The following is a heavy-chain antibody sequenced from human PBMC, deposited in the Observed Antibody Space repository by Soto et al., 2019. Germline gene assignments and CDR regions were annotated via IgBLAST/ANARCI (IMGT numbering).Heavy chain of an antibody. CDR3: ARAVAGLDFDY. CDR1: NASISSINW. V-gene: IGHV4-4*02. CDR2: IYHTGST. J-gene: IGHJ4*02. D-gene: IGHD6-19*01. Sequence: SDTLSLTCAVSNASISSINWWNWVRQPPGMELEWIGEIYHTGSTNYNPSLKSRVTISVDKSKNQFSLRLNSVTAADTAVYYCARAVAGLDFDYWGQGTLVTVS.